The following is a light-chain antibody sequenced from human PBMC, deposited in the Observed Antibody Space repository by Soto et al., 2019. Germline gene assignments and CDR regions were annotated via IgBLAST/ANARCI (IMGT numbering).Light chain of an antibody. CDR2: GAS. J-gene: IGKJ1*01. V-gene: IGKV3-20*01. CDR1: QSVSSSY. Sequence: EIVLTQSPGTLSLSPEERATLSCRASQSVSSSYLAWYQQKPGQAPSLLIYGASRRATGIPDRFSGIGSGTDFTLTISRLEPEDFAVYYCQQFGNSPWTFGQGTKVEIK. CDR3: QQFGNSPWT.